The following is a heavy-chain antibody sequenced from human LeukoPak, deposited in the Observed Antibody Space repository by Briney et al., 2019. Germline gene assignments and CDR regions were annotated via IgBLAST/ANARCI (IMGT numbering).Heavy chain of an antibody. Sequence: GGSLRLSCAASGFTLSSYAMSWVRQGPGKGLEWVSAISVGGNTYHADSVKGRFTISRDSSKNTLYLQMNSLRAEDTAVYYCSRGPPTVRGFDYWGQGTLVTVSS. CDR1: GFTLSSYA. CDR3: SRGPPTVRGFDY. J-gene: IGHJ4*02. D-gene: IGHD4-17*01. CDR2: ISVGGNT. V-gene: IGHV3-23*01.